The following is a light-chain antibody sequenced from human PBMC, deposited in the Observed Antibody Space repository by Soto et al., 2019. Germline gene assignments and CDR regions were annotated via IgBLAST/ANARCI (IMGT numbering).Light chain of an antibody. CDR2: NAS. CDR1: QSVSSSS. Sequence: EIVMTQSPGTLSLSPGERATLSCRASQSVSSSSLAWYQQKPGQAPRLHIYNASSRAAGVPERFSASGSGTDFTLTISRLEPEDFAFYYCHQYDSLPITFGQGTKLEIK. CDR3: HQYDSLPIT. J-gene: IGKJ2*01. V-gene: IGKV3-20*01.